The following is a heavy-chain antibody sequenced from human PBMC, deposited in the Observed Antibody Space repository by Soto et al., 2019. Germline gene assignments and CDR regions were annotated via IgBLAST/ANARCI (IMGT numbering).Heavy chain of an antibody. J-gene: IGHJ6*02. CDR1: GFTFSNNA. Sequence: EVQLVESGGNLVQPGGSLRLSCAASGFTFSNNAMSWVRQTPGKGLEWVSAISDGGGSTYYADSVKGRLTISRDNSKNTLYLQMNSLRAEDTALYYCAPMGVWGQGTTVTVSS. V-gene: IGHV3-23*04. CDR2: ISDGGGST. CDR3: APMGV.